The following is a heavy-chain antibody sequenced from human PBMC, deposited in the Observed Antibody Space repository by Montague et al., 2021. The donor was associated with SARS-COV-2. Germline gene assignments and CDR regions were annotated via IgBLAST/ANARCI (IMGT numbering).Heavy chain of an antibody. Sequence: SETLSLTCAVYGGSFSGYYWSWIRQPPGKGLEWIGEINHSGSTNYNPSLKSRVTISVDTSKNQFSLKLSSVTAAVTAVYYCARGSVDIVVVVAATPPYFDYWGQGTRVTVSS. CDR3: ARGSVDIVVVVAATPPYFDY. CDR2: INHSGST. V-gene: IGHV4-34*01. D-gene: IGHD2-15*01. J-gene: IGHJ4*02. CDR1: GGSFSGYY.